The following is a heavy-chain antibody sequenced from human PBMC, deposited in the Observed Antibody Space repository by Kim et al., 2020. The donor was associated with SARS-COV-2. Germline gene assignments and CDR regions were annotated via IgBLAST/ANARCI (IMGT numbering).Heavy chain of an antibody. CDR3: ARDREDTAH. CDR2: GST. Sequence: GSTDSNPFLKSRVTLSGDTSKNQFSLKLSSVTAADTAVYYCARDREDTAHWGQGTLVTVSS. D-gene: IGHD5-18*01. V-gene: IGHV4-34*09. J-gene: IGHJ4*02.